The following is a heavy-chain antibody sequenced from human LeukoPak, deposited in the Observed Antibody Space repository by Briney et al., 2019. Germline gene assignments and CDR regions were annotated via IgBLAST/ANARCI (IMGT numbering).Heavy chain of an antibody. Sequence: SQTLSLTCAVSGGSISSGGYSCSWIRQPPGKGLEWIGYIYHSGSTYYNPSLKSRVTISVDRSKNQFSLKLSSVTAADTAVYYCARHEMATIYNWFDPWGQGSLVTVSS. J-gene: IGHJ5*02. CDR2: IYHSGST. V-gene: IGHV4-30-2*01. D-gene: IGHD5-24*01. CDR3: ARHEMATIYNWFDP. CDR1: GGSISSGGYS.